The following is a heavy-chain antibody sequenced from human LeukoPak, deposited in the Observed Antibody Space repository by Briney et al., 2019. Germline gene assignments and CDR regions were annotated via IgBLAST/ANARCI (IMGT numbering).Heavy chain of an antibody. V-gene: IGHV3-30-3*01. D-gene: IGHD1-1*01. CDR3: ARPLPQNWNPGLNY. Sequence: GGSLRLSCAASGFTFSSYAMHWVRQAPGKGLEGVAVISYDGSNKYYTDSVKGRFTISRDNSKNTLYLQMHSPRAEDTAVYYCARPLPQNWNPGLNYWGQGTLVTVSS. J-gene: IGHJ4*02. CDR2: ISYDGSNK. CDR1: GFTFSSYA.